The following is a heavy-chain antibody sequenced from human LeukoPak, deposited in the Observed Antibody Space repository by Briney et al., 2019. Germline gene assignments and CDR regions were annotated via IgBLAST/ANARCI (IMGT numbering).Heavy chain of an antibody. Sequence: GGSLRLSCTASGFTFTNYAINWVRQGPGKGLEWVALVSYDATKTFYADSVRGRFTISRDNSKNTVYLQMDGLRVDDTAVYYCARDSHATGWGHFDYWGLGTLVTVSS. D-gene: IGHD6-19*01. CDR2: VSYDATKT. J-gene: IGHJ4*02. CDR1: GFTFTNYA. CDR3: ARDSHATGWGHFDY. V-gene: IGHV3-30*04.